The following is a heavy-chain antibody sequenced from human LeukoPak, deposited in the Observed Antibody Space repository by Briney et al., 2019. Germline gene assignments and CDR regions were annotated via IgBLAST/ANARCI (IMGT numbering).Heavy chain of an antibody. CDR1: GVSHSIYF. CDR2: VYYNGIT. CDR3: ASQLGGTTFH. D-gene: IGHD1-1*01. V-gene: IGHV4-59*07. J-gene: IGHJ4*02. Sequence: NPSDPLSLTCTVSGVSHSIYFGSWLRQPPGKALEWIGYVYYNGITNYNPYLKSRVSISLDTSKNHFSLKLYSVTAADTAVYYCASQLGGTTFHWGQGTLVTVSS.